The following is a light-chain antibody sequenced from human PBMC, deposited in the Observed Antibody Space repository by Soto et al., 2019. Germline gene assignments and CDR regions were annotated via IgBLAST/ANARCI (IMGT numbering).Light chain of an antibody. CDR2: SNN. CDR3: AAWDDSLNAYV. Sequence: QSLLTQPPSASWTPGQRVTISCSGSSSNIGSNTVNWYQQLPGTAPKLLIYSNNQRPSGVPDRFSGSKSGTSASLAISGLKSEDPADYYCAAWDDSLNAYVFGTGTKVTV. V-gene: IGLV1-44*01. CDR1: SSNIGSNT. J-gene: IGLJ1*01.